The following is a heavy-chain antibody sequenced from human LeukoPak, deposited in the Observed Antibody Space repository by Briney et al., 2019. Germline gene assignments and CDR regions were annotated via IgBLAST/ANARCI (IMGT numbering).Heavy chain of an antibody. J-gene: IGHJ6*02. Sequence: SVKVSCKASGGTFSSYAISWVRQAPGQGLEWMGGIVPIFGTANYAQKFQGRVTITADESTSTAYMELSSLRSEDTAVYYCARTEVAGTPPIYYYYGMDVWGQGTTVTVSS. CDR3: ARTEVAGTPPIYYYYGMDV. CDR2: IVPIFGTA. V-gene: IGHV1-69*13. D-gene: IGHD6-19*01. CDR1: GGTFSSYA.